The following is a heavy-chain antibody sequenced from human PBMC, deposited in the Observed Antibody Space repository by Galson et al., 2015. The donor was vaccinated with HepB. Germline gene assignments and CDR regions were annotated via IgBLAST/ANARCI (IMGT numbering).Heavy chain of an antibody. J-gene: IGHJ4*02. D-gene: IGHD5-12*01. CDR1: GFTFSSYG. Sequence: SLRLSCAASGFTFSSYGMHWVRQAPGKGLEWVAVIWYDGSNKYYADSVKGRFTISRDNSKNTLYLQMNSLRAEDTTVYYCARDRIVATIRGLFDYWGQGTLVTVSS. V-gene: IGHV3-33*08. CDR3: ARDRIVATIRGLFDY. CDR2: IWYDGSNK.